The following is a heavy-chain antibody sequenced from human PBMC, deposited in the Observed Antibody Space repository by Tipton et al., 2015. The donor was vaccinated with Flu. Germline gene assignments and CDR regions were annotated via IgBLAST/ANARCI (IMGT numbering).Heavy chain of an antibody. V-gene: IGHV3-33*01. CDR1: GFTFSSYG. CDR2: IWYDGSNK. CDR3: ARTPNSMVRGVYYYYYYMDV. J-gene: IGHJ6*03. D-gene: IGHD3-10*01. Sequence: SLRLSCAASGFTFSSYGMHWVRQAPGKGLEWVAVIWYDGSNKYYADSVKGRFTISRDNSKNTLYLQMNSLRAEDTAVYYCARTPNSMVRGVYYYYYYMDVWGKGTTVTVSS.